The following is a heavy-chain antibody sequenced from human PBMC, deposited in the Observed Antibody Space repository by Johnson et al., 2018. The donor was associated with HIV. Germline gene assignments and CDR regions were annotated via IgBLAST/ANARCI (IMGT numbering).Heavy chain of an antibody. V-gene: IGHV3-20*04. J-gene: IGHJ3*02. CDR1: GFTFDDYG. CDR3: AREIPYGYVWGSYRPGAFDI. D-gene: IGHD3-16*02. Sequence: VQLVESGGGVVRPGGSLRLSCAASGFTFDDYGMSWVRQAPGKGLEWVSGINWNGGSTGYADSVKGRFTISRDNAQNSLYLQMNSLRAEDTALYYCAREIPYGYVWGSYRPGAFDIWGQGTMVTVSS. CDR2: INWNGGST.